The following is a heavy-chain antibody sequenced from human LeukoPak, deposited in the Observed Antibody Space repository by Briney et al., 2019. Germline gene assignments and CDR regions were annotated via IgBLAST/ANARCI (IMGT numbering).Heavy chain of an antibody. CDR3: ARDIGYCSGGSCRYWFDP. Sequence: ASVKVSCKASGYTFTSYGISWVRQAPGQGLEWMGLISAYNGNTNYAQKVQGRVTMTTDTSTSTVYMELRSLRSDDTAVYYCARDIGYCSGGSCRYWFDPWGQGTLVTVSS. D-gene: IGHD2-15*01. CDR1: GYTFTSYG. V-gene: IGHV1-18*01. J-gene: IGHJ5*02. CDR2: ISAYNGNT.